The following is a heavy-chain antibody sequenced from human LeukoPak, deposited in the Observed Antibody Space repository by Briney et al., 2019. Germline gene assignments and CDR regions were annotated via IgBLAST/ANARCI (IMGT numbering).Heavy chain of an antibody. Sequence: SQTLSLTCTVSGGSISSGDHYWSWIRQPPGKGLEWIGYIYYSGSTYYKSSLKSRVTISVDTSKNKFSLKLSSVTAADTAVYYCAREGIGYCSSSSCYKDAFDIWGQGTMVTVSS. J-gene: IGHJ3*02. V-gene: IGHV4-30-4*08. CDR2: IYYSGST. D-gene: IGHD2-2*03. CDR3: AREGIGYCSSSSCYKDAFDI. CDR1: GGSISSGDHY.